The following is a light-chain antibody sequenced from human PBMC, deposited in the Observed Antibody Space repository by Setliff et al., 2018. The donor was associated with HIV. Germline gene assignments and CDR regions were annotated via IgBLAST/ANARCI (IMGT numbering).Light chain of an antibody. Sequence: QSVLAQPVSVSGSPGQSITISCSGATRDFGTHSFVSWYHQVPVKTPRLISYEVTKRPSGVSDRFSGSKSGNTASLTISGLRADDEGDYYCCSYFDDIRVFGGGTKVTVL. CDR2: EVT. CDR3: CSYFDDIRV. CDR1: TRDFGTHSF. J-gene: IGLJ2*01. V-gene: IGLV2-23*02.